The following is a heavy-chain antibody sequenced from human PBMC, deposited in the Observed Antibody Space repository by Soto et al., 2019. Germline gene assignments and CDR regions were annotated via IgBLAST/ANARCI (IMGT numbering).Heavy chain of an antibody. CDR1: GFTFSSYG. CDR2: ISYDGSNK. CDR3: AKAGDAFDI. V-gene: IGHV3-30*18. J-gene: IGHJ3*02. Sequence: VQLVESGGGVVQPGRSLRLSCAASGFTFSSYGMHWVRQAPGKGLEWVAVISYDGSNKYYADSVKGRFTISRDNSNNTLYLQMNSLRAEDTAVYYCAKAGDAFDIWGQGTMVTVSS.